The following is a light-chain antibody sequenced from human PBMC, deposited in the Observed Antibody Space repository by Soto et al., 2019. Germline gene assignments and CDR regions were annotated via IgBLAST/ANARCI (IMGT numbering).Light chain of an antibody. CDR1: QSISSW. J-gene: IGKJ1*01. CDR2: DAS. V-gene: IGKV1-5*01. CDR3: QQYNSFWT. Sequence: DIQMTQSPSTLSASVGDRVTIPCRASQSISSWLAWYQQKPGKAHKLLIYDASYLERGVPWRFSGSGSVTEFTPAISSLQPDDLATYYCQQYNSFWTFGQGTKVEI.